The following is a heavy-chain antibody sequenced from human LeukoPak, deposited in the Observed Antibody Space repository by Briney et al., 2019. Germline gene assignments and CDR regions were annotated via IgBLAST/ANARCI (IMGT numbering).Heavy chain of an antibody. CDR3: ARGPVLTGYYQDPYYSDY. Sequence: SETLSLTCTVSGGSISSYYWSWIRQPAGKGLEWIGRIYTSGSTNYNPSLKSRVTMSVDTSKNQFSLKLSSVTAADTAVYYCARGPVLTGYYQDPYYSDYWGQGTLVTVSS. J-gene: IGHJ4*02. CDR1: GGSISSYY. V-gene: IGHV4-4*07. D-gene: IGHD3-9*01. CDR2: IYTSGST.